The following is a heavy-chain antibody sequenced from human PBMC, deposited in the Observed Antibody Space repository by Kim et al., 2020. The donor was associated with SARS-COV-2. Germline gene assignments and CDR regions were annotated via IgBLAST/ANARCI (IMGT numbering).Heavy chain of an antibody. V-gene: IGHV4-34*01. CDR3: ARGGAGAGMWNYYYYMDV. J-gene: IGHJ6*03. D-gene: IGHD6-13*01. CDR1: GGSFSGYY. CDR2: INHSGST. Sequence: SETLSLTCAVYGGSFSGYYWSWIRQPPGKGLEWIGEINHSGSTNYNPSLKSRVTISVDTSKNQFSLKLSSVTAADTAVYYCARGGAGAGMWNYYYYMDVWGKGTTVTVSS.